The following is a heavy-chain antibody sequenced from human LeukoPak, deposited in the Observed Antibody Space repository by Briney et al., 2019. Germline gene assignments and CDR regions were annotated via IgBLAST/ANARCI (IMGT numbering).Heavy chain of an antibody. D-gene: IGHD2-2*01. V-gene: IGHV1-8*01. CDR3: AREGCSSTSCYHAYYYGMDV. J-gene: IGHJ6*02. Sequence: ASVKVSCKASGYTFTSYGINWVRLATGQGLEWMGWMNPNSGNTGYAQKFQGRVTMTRNTSISTAYMELSSLRSEDTAVYYCAREGCSSTSCYHAYYYGMDVWGQGTTVTVSS. CDR1: GYTFTSYG. CDR2: MNPNSGNT.